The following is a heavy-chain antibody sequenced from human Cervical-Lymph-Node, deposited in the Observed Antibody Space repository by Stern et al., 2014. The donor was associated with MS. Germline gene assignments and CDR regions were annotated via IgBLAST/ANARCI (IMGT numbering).Heavy chain of an antibody. Sequence: QITLKESGPALVRPTQTLTLTCTFSGFSLTTTGIRVSWIRQPPGKALEWLARIDWYDSTFYSTSLRTRLIISKDTSKNQVVLTMTNVDPADTATYYCARTPTYRFAFDVWGQGTVVIVSS. CDR2: IDWYDST. CDR3: ARTPTYRFAFDV. V-gene: IGHV2-70*04. CDR1: GFSLTTTGIR. J-gene: IGHJ3*01. D-gene: IGHD3-10*01.